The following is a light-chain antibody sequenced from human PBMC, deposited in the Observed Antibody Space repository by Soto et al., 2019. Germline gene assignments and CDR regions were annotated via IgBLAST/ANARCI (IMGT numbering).Light chain of an antibody. CDR2: GAF. V-gene: IGKV3-20*01. CDR1: QSLSRSY. CDR3: QQHETLIT. Sequence: IAYTQAPITLSLSPCARATPPCEASQSLSRSYFAWYQHKPGQGPRLLIYGAFTRATGIPDRFSGSGSGTDFTLTISRLEPEDFAVYYCQQHETLITFGQGTRLEIK. J-gene: IGKJ5*01.